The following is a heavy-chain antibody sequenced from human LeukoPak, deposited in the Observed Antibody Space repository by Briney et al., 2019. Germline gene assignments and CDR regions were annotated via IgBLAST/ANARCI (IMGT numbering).Heavy chain of an antibody. CDR1: GFTFSNPW. V-gene: IGHV3-15*01. CDR2: IKSKTDGGTT. Sequence: PGRSLRLSCAASGFTFSNPWMSCVRQAPGKGLEWVGRIKSKTDGGTTDYAAPVKGRFTISREDSKNRLYLQMNSLKTEDTAMYYCTTEGTLIWDWGQGTLVTVSS. D-gene: IGHD3-16*01. CDR3: TTEGTLIWD. J-gene: IGHJ4*02.